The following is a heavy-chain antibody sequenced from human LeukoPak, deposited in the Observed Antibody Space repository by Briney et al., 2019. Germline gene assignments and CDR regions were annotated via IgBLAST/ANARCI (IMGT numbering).Heavy chain of an antibody. CDR2: ISGSGRTT. J-gene: IGHJ4*02. CDR3: ARQPPNYDILTGYYVRDYFDY. D-gene: IGHD3-9*01. V-gene: IGHV3-23*01. CDR1: GFPFHSYA. Sequence: GGSLRLSCGGSGFPFHSYAMSWVRQAPGKGLEWVSHISGSGRTTYHADSVKGRFTISRDNSKNTLYLQMNSLRAEDTAVYYCARQPPNYDILTGYYVRDYFDYWGQGTLVTVSS.